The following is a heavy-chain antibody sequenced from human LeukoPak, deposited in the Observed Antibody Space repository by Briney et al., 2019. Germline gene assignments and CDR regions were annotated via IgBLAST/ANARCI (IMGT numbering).Heavy chain of an antibody. J-gene: IGHJ4*02. CDR3: ARAYSSGWDFDY. D-gene: IGHD6-19*01. CDR2: IKTDGSNT. CDR1: GFTFDDYG. Sequence: GGSLRLSCAASGFTFDDYGMSWVRHAPGKGLEWVSRIKTDGSNTNYADSVKGRFTISRDSSKNTLYLQMNSLRAEDTAVYYCARAYSSGWDFDYWGQGTLVTVSS. V-gene: IGHV3-74*01.